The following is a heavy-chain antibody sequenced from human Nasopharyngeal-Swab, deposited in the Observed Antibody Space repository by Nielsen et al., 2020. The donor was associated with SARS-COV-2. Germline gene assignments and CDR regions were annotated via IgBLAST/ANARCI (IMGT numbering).Heavy chain of an antibody. V-gene: IGHV3-21*01. D-gene: IGHD3-3*01. CDR3: ASDGLDYDFWSAYFMDV. J-gene: IGHJ6*02. Sequence: GESLKISCAASGFTFNNYNFNWVRQAPGKGLEWVSSISSSSSYIYYADSVKGRFTISRDNAKNSLYLQMNSLRAEDTAVYYCASDGLDYDFWSAYFMDVWGQGTTVTVSS. CDR1: GFTFNNYN. CDR2: ISSSSSYI.